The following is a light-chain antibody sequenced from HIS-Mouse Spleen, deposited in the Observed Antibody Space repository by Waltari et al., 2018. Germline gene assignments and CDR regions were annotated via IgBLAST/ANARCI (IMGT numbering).Light chain of an antibody. V-gene: IGLV2-23*01. J-gene: IGLJ2*01. Sequence: QSALTQPASVSGSPGQSITISCTGTSSDVGSYNLVSWYQPHPGKAPKLMIYEGSKRPAGVSNRFSGSKAGNTASMTISGLQAEDEADYCCCSYAGSSTLVFGGGTKLTVL. CDR3: CSYAGSSTLV. CDR2: EGS. CDR1: SSDVGSYNL.